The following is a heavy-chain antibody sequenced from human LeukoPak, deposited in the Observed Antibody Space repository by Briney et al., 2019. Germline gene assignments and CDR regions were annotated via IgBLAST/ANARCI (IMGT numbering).Heavy chain of an antibody. J-gene: IGHJ2*01. Sequence: GGSLRLSCAASGFTFSSYRMNWVRQAPGKGPEWVSYISSSSRTIYYADSVKGRFTISRDNAKNSLYLQMNSLRAEDTAVYYCARSDYGDYPIPYWYFDLWGRGTLVTVSS. CDR3: ARSDYGDYPIPYWYFDL. V-gene: IGHV3-48*01. D-gene: IGHD4-17*01. CDR2: ISSSSRTI. CDR1: GFTFSSYR.